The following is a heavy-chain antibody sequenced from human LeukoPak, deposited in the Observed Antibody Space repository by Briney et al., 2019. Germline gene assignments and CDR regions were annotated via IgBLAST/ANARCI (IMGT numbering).Heavy chain of an antibody. CDR3: ARDLVYGSGVRHYYYYGMDV. CDR1: GGSISSYY. V-gene: IGHV4-59*01. D-gene: IGHD3-10*01. CDR2: IYYSGST. J-gene: IGHJ6*02. Sequence: KPSETLSLTCTVSGGSISSYYWSWIRQPPGKGLEWIGYIYYSGSTNYNPSLKSRVTISVDTSKNQFSLKLSSVTAVDTAVYYCARDLVYGSGVRHYYYYGMDVWGQGTTVTVSS.